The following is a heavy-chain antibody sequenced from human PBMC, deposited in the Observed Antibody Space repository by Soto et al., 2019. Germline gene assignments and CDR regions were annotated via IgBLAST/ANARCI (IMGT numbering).Heavy chain of an antibody. Sequence: SETLSLTCGVSGGSITGYYWSWIRQPPGKGLEWIGYIYYSGSTNYNPSLKSRVTISVDTSKNQFSLKLSSVTAADTAVYYCARHGSLAAIYYHYYMDVWGKGTTVTVSS. CDR1: GGSITGYY. CDR2: IYYSGST. CDR3: ARHGSLAAIYYHYYMDV. J-gene: IGHJ6*03. D-gene: IGHD1-26*01. V-gene: IGHV4-59*08.